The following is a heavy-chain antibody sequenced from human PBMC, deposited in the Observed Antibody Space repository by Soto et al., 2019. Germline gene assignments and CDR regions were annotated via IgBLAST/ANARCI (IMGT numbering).Heavy chain of an antibody. CDR1: GGSISSSSYY. CDR2: IYYRGST. J-gene: IGHJ4*02. V-gene: IGHV4-61*05. D-gene: IGHD6-19*01. Sequence: SETLSLTCTDSGGSISSSSYYWSWVRQPPGKGLEWIGYIYYRGSTNYNPSLKSRVTISVDTSKNQFSLKLSSVTAADTAVYYCARLTPQWPYFDHWGQGTLVTVSS. CDR3: ARLTPQWPYFDH.